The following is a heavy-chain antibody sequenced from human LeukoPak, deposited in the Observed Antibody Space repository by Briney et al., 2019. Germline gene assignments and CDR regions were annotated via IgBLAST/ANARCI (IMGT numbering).Heavy chain of an antibody. D-gene: IGHD3-3*01. V-gene: IGHV3-23*01. Sequence: GGSLRLSCAASGFTFSSYAMSWVRQAPGKGLEWVSAISGSGGSTYYADSVKGRFTISRDNSKNTLYLQMNSLRAEDTAVYYCAKDSPNIRFLEFNFDLWGRGTLVTVSS. CDR1: GFTFSSYA. J-gene: IGHJ2*01. CDR3: AKDSPNIRFLEFNFDL. CDR2: ISGSGGST.